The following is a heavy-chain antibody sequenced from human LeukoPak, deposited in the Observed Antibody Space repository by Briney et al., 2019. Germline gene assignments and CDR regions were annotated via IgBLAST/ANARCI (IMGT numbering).Heavy chain of an antibody. CDR1: GGSISSGGYY. J-gene: IGHJ4*02. CDR3: ARGSIRFLEWFQTPNYYFDY. D-gene: IGHD3-3*01. CDR2: IYHSGST. V-gene: IGHV4-30-2*01. Sequence: SQTLSLTCTVSGGSISSGGYYWSWIRQPPGKGLEWIGYIYHSGSTYYNPSLKSRVTISVDRSKNQFSLKLSSVTAADTAVYYCARGSIRFLEWFQTPNYYFDYWGQGTLVTVSS.